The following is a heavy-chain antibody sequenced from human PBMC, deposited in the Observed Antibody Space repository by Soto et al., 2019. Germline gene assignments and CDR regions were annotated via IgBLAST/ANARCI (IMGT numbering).Heavy chain of an antibody. Sequence: GGSLRLSCAASGFTFSSYAMSWVRQAPGKGLEWVSAISGSGGSTYYADSVKGRFTISRDNSKNTLYLQMNSLRAEDTAVYYCVTADSSGYYYGWFDPWGQGTLVTAPQ. CDR3: VTADSSGYYYGWFDP. D-gene: IGHD3-22*01. V-gene: IGHV3-23*01. CDR2: ISGSGGST. CDR1: GFTFSSYA. J-gene: IGHJ5*02.